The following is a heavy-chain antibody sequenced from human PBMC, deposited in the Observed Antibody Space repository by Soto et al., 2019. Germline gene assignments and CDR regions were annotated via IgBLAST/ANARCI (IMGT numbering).Heavy chain of an antibody. J-gene: IGHJ4*02. CDR1: GGSLSGYY. V-gene: IGHV4-34*01. D-gene: IGHD2-2*01. CDR3: ARRVTMQHYFDY. CDR2: INDSGST. Sequence: QVQLQHWGAGLLKPSETLSRTCAVYGGSLSGYYWSWIRQPPGKGLEWIGEINDSGSTNYNPSFKSRVTISADTSKNQFSLKLTSVTAADTAVYYCARRVTMQHYFDYWGQGTLVPVFS.